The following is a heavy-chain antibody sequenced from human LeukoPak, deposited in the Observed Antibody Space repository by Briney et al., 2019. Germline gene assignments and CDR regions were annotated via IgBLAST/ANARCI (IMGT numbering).Heavy chain of an antibody. CDR2: ISGSGGST. CDR1: GFTFSGYA. V-gene: IGHV3-23*01. Sequence: GGSLRLSCAASGFTFSGYAMSWVRQAPGKGLEWVSAISGSGGSTYYADSVKGRFTIPRDNSKNTLYLQMNSLRAEDTAVYYCAKGLRQDYFDYWGQGTLVTVSS. D-gene: IGHD2-15*01. CDR3: AKGLRQDYFDY. J-gene: IGHJ4*02.